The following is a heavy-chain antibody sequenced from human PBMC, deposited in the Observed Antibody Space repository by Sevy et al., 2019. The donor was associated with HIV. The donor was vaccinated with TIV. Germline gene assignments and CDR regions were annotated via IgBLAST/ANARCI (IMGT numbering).Heavy chain of an antibody. CDR3: ARGADRSIAAVFDY. CDR2: IIPIFGTA. Sequence: ASVKVSCKASGGTFTSYTISWVRQAPGQGLEWMGGIIPIFGTANYAQKFQGRVTITADESTSTAYMELSSLRSEDTAVYYCARGADRSIAAVFDYWGQGTLVTVSS. J-gene: IGHJ4*02. D-gene: IGHD6-6*01. CDR1: GGTFTSYT. V-gene: IGHV1-69*13.